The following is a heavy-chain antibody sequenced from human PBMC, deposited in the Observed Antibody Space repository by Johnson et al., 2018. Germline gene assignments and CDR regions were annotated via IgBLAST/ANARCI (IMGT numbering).Heavy chain of an antibody. CDR2: ISSSGSTI. CDR3: ARPKNYGDYSEYFQH. Sequence: VQLVESGGGLVKPGGSLRLSCAASGFTFSDYYMSWIRQAPGKGLEWVSYISSSGSTIYYADSVKGRFTISRDNAKNYLYLQMNSLRAEDTAVYYGARPKNYGDYSEYFQHWGQGTLVTVSS. J-gene: IGHJ1*01. V-gene: IGHV3-11*01. D-gene: IGHD4-17*01. CDR1: GFTFSDYY.